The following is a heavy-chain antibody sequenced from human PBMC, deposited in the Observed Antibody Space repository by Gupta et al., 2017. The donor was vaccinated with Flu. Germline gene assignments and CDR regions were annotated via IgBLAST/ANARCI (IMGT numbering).Heavy chain of an antibody. J-gene: IGHJ4*02. CDR2: IYYSGST. D-gene: IGHD3-22*01. V-gene: IGHV4-39*01. CDR1: GGSISSSSYY. Sequence: QLQLQESGPGLVKPSETLSLTCTVSGGSISSSSYYWGWIRQPPGKGLEWIGSIYYSGSTYYNPSLKSRVTISVDTSKNQFSLKLSSVTAADTAVYYCASDYDSSGYYDYWGQGTLVTVSS. CDR3: ASDYDSSGYYDY.